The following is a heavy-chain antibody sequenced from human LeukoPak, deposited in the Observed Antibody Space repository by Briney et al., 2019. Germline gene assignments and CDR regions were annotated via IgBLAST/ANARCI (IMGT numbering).Heavy chain of an antibody. V-gene: IGHV3-11*04. CDR3: ASPYTGDARPQLWGARQRAFDI. CDR1: GFTFSDYY. D-gene: IGHD3-16*01. Sequence: GGSLRLSCAASGFTFSDYYMSWIRQAPGKGLEWVSYISSSGSTIYYADSVKGRFTISRDNAKNSLYLQMNSLRAEDTAVYYCASPYTGDARPQLWGARQRAFDIWGQGTMVTVSS. CDR2: ISSSGSTI. J-gene: IGHJ3*02.